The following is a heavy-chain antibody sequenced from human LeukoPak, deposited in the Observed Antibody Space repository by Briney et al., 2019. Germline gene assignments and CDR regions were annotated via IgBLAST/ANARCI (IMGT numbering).Heavy chain of an antibody. CDR2: IYYSGST. CDR3: ARDTEWFGEFYFDY. CDR1: GGSISSYY. Sequence: SETLSLTCTVSGGSISSYYWSWIRQPPGKGLEWIGYIYYSGSTNYNPSLKSRVTISVDTSKNQFSLKLSSVTAADTAVYYCARDTEWFGEFYFDYWGQGTLVTVSS. V-gene: IGHV4-59*01. J-gene: IGHJ4*02. D-gene: IGHD3-10*01.